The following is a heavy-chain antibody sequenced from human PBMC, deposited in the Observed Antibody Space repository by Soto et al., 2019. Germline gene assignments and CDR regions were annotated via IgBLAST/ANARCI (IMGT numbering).Heavy chain of an antibody. Sequence: PSETLSLTCTVSGASISYGGFSWSWIRQSPGKGLEWIGYVSHLENTYLHPPFKSRLTMSIDRTRNQFSLKLSSVTAADMAVYYCARGGGYDSFDYWGQGVLVTVSS. J-gene: IGHJ4*02. D-gene: IGHD5-12*01. CDR2: VSHLENT. CDR1: GASISYGGFS. CDR3: ARGGGYDSFDY. V-gene: IGHV4-30-2*06.